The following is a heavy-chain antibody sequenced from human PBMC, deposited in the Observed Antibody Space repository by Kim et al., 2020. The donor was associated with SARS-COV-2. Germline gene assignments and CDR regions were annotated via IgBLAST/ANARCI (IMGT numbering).Heavy chain of an antibody. V-gene: IGHV4-59*01. J-gene: IGHJ6*02. CDR2: IYYSGST. Sequence: SETLSLTCTVSGGSISSYYWSWIRQPPGKGLEWIGYIYYSGSTNYNPSLKSRVTISVDTSKNQFSLKLSSVTAADTAVYYCAREYANYDSSGYYYYGMDVWGQGTTVTVSS. CDR3: AREYANYDSSGYYYYGMDV. CDR1: GGSISSYY. D-gene: IGHD3-22*01.